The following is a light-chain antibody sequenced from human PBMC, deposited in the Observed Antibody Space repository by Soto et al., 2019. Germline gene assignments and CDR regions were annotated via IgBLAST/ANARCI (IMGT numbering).Light chain of an antibody. J-gene: IGKJ1*01. Sequence: VMTQSPLSLPVTPGEPASISCRSSQSLLHSNAYNYLDWYLQKPGQSPQLLIYLGSFRASGVPDRFSGSGSGTDFTLKISRVEAEDVGVYYCMQPLQTPWTFGQGTKVEIK. CDR1: QSLLHSNAYNY. CDR2: LGS. CDR3: MQPLQTPWT. V-gene: IGKV2-28*01.